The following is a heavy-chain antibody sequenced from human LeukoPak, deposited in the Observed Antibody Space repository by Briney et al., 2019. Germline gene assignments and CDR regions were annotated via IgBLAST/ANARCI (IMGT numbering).Heavy chain of an antibody. CDR3: ARGGYFGSSPMDV. CDR2: INTAGDT. J-gene: IGHJ6*02. D-gene: IGHD3-10*01. Sequence: GGSLRLSCAASGFTFSSYDMHWVRQAAGKGLEWVAAINTAGDTYYPGSVRGRFTISRENAKKSFFLQMNSLRAGDTAVYYCARGGYFGSSPMDVWGQGTTVTVSS. CDR1: GFTFSSYD. V-gene: IGHV3-13*01.